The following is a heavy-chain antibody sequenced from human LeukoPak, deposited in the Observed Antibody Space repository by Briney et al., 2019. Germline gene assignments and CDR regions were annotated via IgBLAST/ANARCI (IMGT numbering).Heavy chain of an antibody. CDR1: GFTFNSYS. CDR2: ISSRSSNI. D-gene: IGHD1-14*01. CDR3: ARDEGSQPRTDAFDI. J-gene: IGHJ3*02. Sequence: GGSLRLSCAASGFTFNSYSMNWVRQAPGKGLEWVSSISSRSSNIYHADSVKGRFTISRDNAKNSLYLQMNSLRAEDTAVYYCARDEGSQPRTDAFDIWGQGTMVTVSS. V-gene: IGHV3-21*04.